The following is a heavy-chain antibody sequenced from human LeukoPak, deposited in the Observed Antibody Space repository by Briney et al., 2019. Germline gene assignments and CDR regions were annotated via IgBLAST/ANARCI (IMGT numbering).Heavy chain of an antibody. CDR1: GFTFSDYY. V-gene: IGHV3-11*06. J-gene: IGHJ4*02. CDR3: AREMIGDFVPFDY. CDR2: VSTDSTYT. Sequence: GGSLRLSCTASGFTFSDYYMTWIRQAPGKGLEWLSYVSTDSTYTNYADSVKGRFTISRDNAKSSLYLQMDSLRAEDTAVYYCAREMIGDFVPFDYWGQGTLVTVSS. D-gene: IGHD2-21*02.